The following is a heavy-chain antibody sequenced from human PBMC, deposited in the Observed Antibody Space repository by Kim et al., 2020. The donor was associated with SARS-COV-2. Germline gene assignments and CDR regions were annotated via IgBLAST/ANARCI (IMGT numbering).Heavy chain of an antibody. CDR2: ISGSGGST. V-gene: IGHV3-23*01. CDR1: GFTFSSYA. Sequence: GGSLRLSCAASGFTFSSYAMSWVRQAPGKGLEWVSAISGSGGSTYYADSVKGRFTISRDNSKNTLYLQMNSLRAEDTAVYYCAKGAVRGVIISTFYYYYYMDVWGKGTTVTVSS. J-gene: IGHJ6*03. D-gene: IGHD3-10*01. CDR3: AKGAVRGVIISTFYYYYYMDV.